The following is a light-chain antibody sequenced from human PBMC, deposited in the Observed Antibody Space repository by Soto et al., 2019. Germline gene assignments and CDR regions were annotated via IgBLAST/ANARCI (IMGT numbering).Light chain of an antibody. V-gene: IGLV2-14*01. Sequence: QSALTQPASVPGSPGQSITISCTGTSSDVDTYNYVSWYQQYPGKAPKLMIHDVSNRPSGVSNRFSGSKSGNTASLTISGLQAEDEADYYCSSYTSSNTLGVFGGGTKLTVL. CDR1: SSDVDTYNY. J-gene: IGLJ2*01. CDR3: SSYTSSNTLGV. CDR2: DVS.